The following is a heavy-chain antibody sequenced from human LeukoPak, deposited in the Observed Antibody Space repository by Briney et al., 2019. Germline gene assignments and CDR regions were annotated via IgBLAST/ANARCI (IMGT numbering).Heavy chain of an antibody. D-gene: IGHD6-13*01. CDR3: AKGSSSWPRFYYMDV. V-gene: IGHV3-23*01. J-gene: IGHJ6*03. CDR2: ISGSGGST. CDR1: GFTFSSYA. Sequence: GGSLRLSCAASGFTFSSYAMSRVRQAPGKGLEWVSAISGSGGSTYYADSVKGRFTISRDNSKNSLYLQMNSLRAEDTALYYCAKGSSSWPRFYYMDVWGKGTTVTVSS.